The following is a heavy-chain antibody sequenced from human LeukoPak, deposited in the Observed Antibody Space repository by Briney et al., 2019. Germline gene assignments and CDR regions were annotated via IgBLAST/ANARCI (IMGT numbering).Heavy chain of an antibody. CDR1: GYSFTNYW. V-gene: IGHV5-51*01. D-gene: IGHD3-10*01. Sequence: GESLKISCKGSGYSFTNYWIGWVRQMPGKGLEWMGIIYPGDTDTRYSPSFQGQVTISADKSVSTTYPQWSSLKASDTAMYYCAASTYGSGSYVGFDSWGQGTLVSVSS. CDR3: AASTYGSGSYVGFDS. J-gene: IGHJ4*02. CDR2: IYPGDTDT.